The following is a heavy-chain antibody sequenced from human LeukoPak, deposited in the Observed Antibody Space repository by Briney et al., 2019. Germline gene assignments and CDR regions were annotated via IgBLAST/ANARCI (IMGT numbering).Heavy chain of an antibody. CDR2: ISSSSSYI. CDR3: ARDWAIYCGGDCYSGY. V-gene: IGHV3-21*01. D-gene: IGHD2-21*02. J-gene: IGHJ4*02. CDR1: GYTFSSDW. Sequence: GGSLRLSCEASGYTFSSDWMSWVRQAPGKGLEWVSSISSSSSYIYYADSVKGRFTISRDNAKNSLYLQMNSLRAEDTAVYYCARDWAIYCGGDCYSGYWGQGTLVTVSS.